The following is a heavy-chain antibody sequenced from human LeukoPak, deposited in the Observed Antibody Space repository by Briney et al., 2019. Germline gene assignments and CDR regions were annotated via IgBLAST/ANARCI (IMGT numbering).Heavy chain of an antibody. CDR3: ARRSQITGNDY. D-gene: IGHD3-10*01. CDR1: GGSFSGYC. J-gene: IGHJ4*02. V-gene: IGHV4-34*01. CDR2: MNHCEST. Sequence: SETLSLTCAVYGGSFSGYCWSWVRQPPGKGQGLVGEMNHCESTNNYPSPSLRITVSVDTSKNQFSLKLSSVTAADTAVYYCARRSQITGNDYWGQGTLVTASS.